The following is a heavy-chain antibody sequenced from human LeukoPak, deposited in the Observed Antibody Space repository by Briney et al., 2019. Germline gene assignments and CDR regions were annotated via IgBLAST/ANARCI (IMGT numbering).Heavy chain of an antibody. V-gene: IGHV3-48*03. CDR1: GFTFSNYE. Sequence: GGSLRPFCSASGFTFSNYEMNWVRQAPGKGLEWVSYIASSGSTIYYADSVKGRFTISRDNAKSSLYLQMNSLKADDTAVYYCATSRGYFFRWFQHWGQGTLVTVSS. CDR3: ATSRGYFFRWFQH. D-gene: IGHD3-22*01. CDR2: IASSGSTI. J-gene: IGHJ1*01.